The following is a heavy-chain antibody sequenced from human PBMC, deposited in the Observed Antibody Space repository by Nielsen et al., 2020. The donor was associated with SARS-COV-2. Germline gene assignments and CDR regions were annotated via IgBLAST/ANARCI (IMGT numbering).Heavy chain of an antibody. V-gene: IGHV3-23*01. D-gene: IGHD3-3*01. Sequence: GESLKISCEASGFTFSSYAMSWVRQAPGKGLEWVSAISGSGGSTYYADSVKGRFTISRDNSKNTLYLQMNSLRAEDTAVYYCAKGTEWLLSYYFDYWGQGTLVTVSS. CDR1: GFTFSSYA. CDR2: ISGSGGST. J-gene: IGHJ4*02. CDR3: AKGTEWLLSYYFDY.